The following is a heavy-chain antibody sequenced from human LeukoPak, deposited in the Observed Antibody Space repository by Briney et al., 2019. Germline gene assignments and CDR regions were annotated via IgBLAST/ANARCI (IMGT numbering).Heavy chain of an antibody. J-gene: IGHJ5*02. V-gene: IGHV1-69*05. CDR2: IIPIFGTA. D-gene: IGHD2-2*01. Sequence: SVKVSCRASGGTFSSYAISWVRQAPGQGLEWMGGIIPIFGTANYAQKFQGRVTITTDESTSTAYMELSSLRSEDTAVYYCAREVPIVVVPAATWFDPWGQGMLVTVSS. CDR1: GGTFSSYA. CDR3: AREVPIVVVPAATWFDP.